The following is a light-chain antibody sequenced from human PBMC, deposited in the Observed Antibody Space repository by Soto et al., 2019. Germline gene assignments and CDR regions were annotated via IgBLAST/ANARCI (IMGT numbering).Light chain of an antibody. CDR3: QSYDSSLSAVV. J-gene: IGLJ2*01. Sequence: QSVLTQPPSVSGAPGQRVTISCTGSSSNIGAGYDVHWYQQLPGTAPKLLIYGNSNRPSGVPDRFSGSKSGTSASLAITGLQAEDEDDYSCQSYDSSLSAVVFGGGTTLTV. V-gene: IGLV1-40*01. CDR1: SSNIGAGYD. CDR2: GNS.